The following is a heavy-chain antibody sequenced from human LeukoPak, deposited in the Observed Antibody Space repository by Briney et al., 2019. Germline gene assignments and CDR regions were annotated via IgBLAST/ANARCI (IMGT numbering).Heavy chain of an antibody. Sequence: GASVKVSCKASGYTFTSYGISWVRQPPGQGLEGMGWISAYNGNTNYAQKLQGRVTMTTDTSTSTAYMELRSLRSDDTAVYYCARDLAVGDFWSGYYRWFDPWGQGTLVTVSS. D-gene: IGHD3-3*01. CDR3: ARDLAVGDFWSGYYRWFDP. CDR2: ISAYNGNT. V-gene: IGHV1-18*01. J-gene: IGHJ5*02. CDR1: GYTFTSYG.